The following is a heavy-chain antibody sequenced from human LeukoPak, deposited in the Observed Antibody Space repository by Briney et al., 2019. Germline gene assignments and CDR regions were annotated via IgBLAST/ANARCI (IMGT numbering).Heavy chain of an antibody. CDR2: INHSGST. V-gene: IGHV4-34*01. CDR3: ASSITIFGVLNRQDAFDI. D-gene: IGHD3-3*01. CDR1: GGSFSGYY. Sequence: PSETLSLTCAVYGGSFSGYYWSWIRQPPGKGLEWIGEINHSGSTNYNPSLKRRVTISVDTSKNQFSLKLSSVTAADTAVYYCASSITIFGVLNRQDAFDIWGQGTMVTVSS. J-gene: IGHJ3*02.